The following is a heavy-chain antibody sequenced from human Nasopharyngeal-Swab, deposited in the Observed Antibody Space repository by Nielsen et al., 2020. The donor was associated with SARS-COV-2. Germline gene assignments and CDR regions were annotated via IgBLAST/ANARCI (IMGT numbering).Heavy chain of an antibody. V-gene: IGHV4-39*07. D-gene: IGHD5-18*01. J-gene: IGHJ4*02. CDR2: LYYTEDT. Sequence: SETLSLTCAVSGDSISSSGYYWGWVRQPPGKGLEWIGRLYYTEDTYYNPSLRGRVTLSVDTSKNQVSLKLSSVTAADTAIYYCARVVPARVTFDYWGQGLLVTVSS. CDR3: ARVVPARVTFDY. CDR1: GDSISSSGYY.